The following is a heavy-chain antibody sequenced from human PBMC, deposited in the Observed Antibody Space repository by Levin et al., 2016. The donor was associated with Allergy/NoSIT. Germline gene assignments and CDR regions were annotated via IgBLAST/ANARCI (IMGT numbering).Heavy chain of an antibody. CDR2: IDPSDSYT. CDR1: GYSFTSYW. Sequence: KVSCKGSGYSFTSYWISWVRQMPGKGLEWMGRIDPSDSYTNYSPSFQGHVTISADKSISTAYLQWSSLKASDTAMYYCARLHYDSSGYYYVGYWGQGTLVTVSS. D-gene: IGHD3-22*01. J-gene: IGHJ4*02. CDR3: ARLHYDSSGYYYVGY. V-gene: IGHV5-10-1*01.